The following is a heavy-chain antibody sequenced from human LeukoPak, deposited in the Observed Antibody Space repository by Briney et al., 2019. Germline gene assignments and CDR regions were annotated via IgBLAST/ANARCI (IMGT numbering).Heavy chain of an antibody. CDR3: ARAYYDILTGYYPLDY. J-gene: IGHJ4*02. D-gene: IGHD3-9*01. CDR2: IDWDDDK. V-gene: IGHV2-70*04. CDR1: GFSLSTSGMR. Sequence: ESGPALVKPTQTLTLTCTFSGFSLSTSGMRVSWIRQPPGKALEWLARIDWDDDKFYSTSLKTRLTISKDTSKNQVVLTMTNMDPVDTATYYCARAYYDILTGYYPLDYWGQGTLVTVSS.